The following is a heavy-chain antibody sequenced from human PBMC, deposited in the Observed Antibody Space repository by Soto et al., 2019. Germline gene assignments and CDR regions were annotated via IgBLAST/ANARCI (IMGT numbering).Heavy chain of an antibody. CDR3: ARDLGEQWLEDYYDGMDV. J-gene: IGHJ6*02. V-gene: IGHV3-33*01. D-gene: IGHD6-19*01. CDR2: IWYDGSNK. CDR1: GFTFSSYG. Sequence: QVQLVESGGGVVQPGRSLRLSCAASGFTFSSYGMHWVRQAPGKGLEWVAVIWYDGSNKYYADSVKGRFTISRDNSKNTLYLQMNSLRAEDTAVYYCARDLGEQWLEDYYDGMDVWGQGTTVTVSS.